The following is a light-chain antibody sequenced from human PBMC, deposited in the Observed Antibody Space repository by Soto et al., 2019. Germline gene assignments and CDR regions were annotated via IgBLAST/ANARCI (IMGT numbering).Light chain of an antibody. V-gene: IGKV1-39*01. CDR3: QQSYNTPIT. Sequence: DIQMTQSPSSLSASVGDRVTITCRASQIISSYLNWYLLKPGRAPKLLIYAASSLQSGVPSRFSGSGSGTDFTLTISSLQPEDSATYYCQQSYNTPITFGQGTRLEIK. J-gene: IGKJ5*01. CDR1: QIISSY. CDR2: AAS.